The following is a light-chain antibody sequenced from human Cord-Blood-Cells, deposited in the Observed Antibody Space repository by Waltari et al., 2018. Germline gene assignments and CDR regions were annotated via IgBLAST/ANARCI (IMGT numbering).Light chain of an antibody. CDR3: SSYTSSSTWV. Sequence: QSALTQPAPVSGSPGQSITISCTGTSSEVGGYHYVSWYQQHPDKAPKLMIYDVSNRPSGVSNRFSGSKSGNTASLTISGLQAEDEADYYCSSYTSSSTWVFGGGTKLTVL. V-gene: IGLV2-14*01. CDR1: SSEVGGYHY. CDR2: DVS. J-gene: IGLJ3*02.